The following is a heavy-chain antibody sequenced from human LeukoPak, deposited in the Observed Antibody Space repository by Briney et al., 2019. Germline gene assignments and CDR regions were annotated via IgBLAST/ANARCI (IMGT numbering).Heavy chain of an antibody. Sequence: ASVRVSCKASGYSFTGNYMYWVRQAPGQGFEWMGWINPNTGGTNYAQKFKGRVLMTRDTSISTAYLELSSLKSDDTAVYYCARDLNSSGWYGPGYWGQGTLVTVSS. V-gene: IGHV1-2*02. D-gene: IGHD6-19*01. CDR3: ARDLNSSGWYGPGY. CDR2: INPNTGGT. J-gene: IGHJ4*02. CDR1: GYSFTGNY.